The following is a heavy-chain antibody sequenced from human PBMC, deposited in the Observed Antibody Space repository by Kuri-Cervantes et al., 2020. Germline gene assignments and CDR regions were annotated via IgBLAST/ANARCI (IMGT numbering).Heavy chain of an antibody. CDR2: IYPGDSDT. CDR1: GYSFSTHW. D-gene: IGHD6-13*01. V-gene: IGHV5-51*01. J-gene: IGHJ4*02. CDR3: ARRSSSWQD. Sequence: GESLKISCKHSGYSFSTHWIGWVRQMPGKGLEWMGIIYPGDSDTRYSPSFQGQVTISADKSISTAYLQWSSLKASDTAMYYCARRSSSWQDWGQGTLVTVSS.